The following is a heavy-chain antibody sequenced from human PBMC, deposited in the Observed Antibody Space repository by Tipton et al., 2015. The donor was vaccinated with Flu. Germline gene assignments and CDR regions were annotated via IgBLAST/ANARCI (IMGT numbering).Heavy chain of an antibody. D-gene: IGHD2-2*01. CDR3: ARLLSRGIVVVPAASRGYYYGMDV. CDR1: GGSFSGYY. Sequence: TLSLTCAVYGGSFSGYYWSWIRQPPGKGLEWIGEINHSGSTNYNPSLKSRVTISVDTSKNQFSLKLSSVTAADTAVYYCARLLSRGIVVVPAASRGYYYGMDVWGQGTTVTVSS. CDR2: INHSGST. J-gene: IGHJ6*02. V-gene: IGHV4-34*01.